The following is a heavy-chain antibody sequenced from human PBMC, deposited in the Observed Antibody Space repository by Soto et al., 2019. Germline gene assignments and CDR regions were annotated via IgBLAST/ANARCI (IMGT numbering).Heavy chain of an antibody. V-gene: IGHV3-49*03. J-gene: IGHJ6*02. CDR1: GFTFGDFG. CDR2: MSSKGYGGTT. Sequence: GGSMRLSCTGSGFTFGDFGMSWFRQAPGKGLEWLSFMSSKGYGGTTESAASVRGRFITSRDDSKSIAYLQMNSLKTEDTAVYYCASLTSWSQEYYYGMDVWGQGTTVTVSS. CDR3: ASLTSWSQEYYYGMDV. D-gene: IGHD2-2*01.